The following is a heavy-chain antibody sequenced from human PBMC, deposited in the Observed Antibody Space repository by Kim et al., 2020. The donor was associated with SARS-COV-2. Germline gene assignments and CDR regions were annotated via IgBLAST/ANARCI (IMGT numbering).Heavy chain of an antibody. V-gene: IGHV4-31*02. D-gene: IGHD3-16*01. CDR3: ARDGGGVTLAFDI. J-gene: IGHJ3*02. Sequence: YNPSLKSRVTISVDTSKNQFSLKLSSVTAADTAVYYCARDGGGVTLAFDIWGQGTMVTVSS.